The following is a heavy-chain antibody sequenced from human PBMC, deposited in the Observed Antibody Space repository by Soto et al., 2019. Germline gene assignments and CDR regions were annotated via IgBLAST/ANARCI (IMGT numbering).Heavy chain of an antibody. CDR3: ASIPNSLQNPQYCGGDCYSGAFDI. Sequence: QVQLVQSGAEVKKPGSSVKVSCKASGGTFSSYAISWVRQAPGQGLEWRGGIIPIFGTANYAQKFQGRVPITAGESTSTDYMELSSLRSEDTAVYYYASIPNSLQNPQYCGGDCYSGAFDIWGQGTMVTVSS. CDR2: IIPIFGTA. D-gene: IGHD2-21*02. J-gene: IGHJ3*02. V-gene: IGHV1-69*01. CDR1: GGTFSSYA.